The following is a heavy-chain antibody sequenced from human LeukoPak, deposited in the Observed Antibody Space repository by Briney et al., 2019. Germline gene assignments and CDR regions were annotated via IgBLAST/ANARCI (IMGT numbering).Heavy chain of an antibody. CDR2: ISSSGSTI. CDR1: GLTFSSYE. Sequence: GGSLRLSCAASGLTFSSYEMNWVRQAPGKGLEWVSYISSSGSTIYYADSVKGRFTISRDNAKNSLYLQMNSLRAEDTAVYYCARVFCSGGSCSFDYWGQGTLVTVSS. D-gene: IGHD2-15*01. V-gene: IGHV3-48*03. CDR3: ARVFCSGGSCSFDY. J-gene: IGHJ4*02.